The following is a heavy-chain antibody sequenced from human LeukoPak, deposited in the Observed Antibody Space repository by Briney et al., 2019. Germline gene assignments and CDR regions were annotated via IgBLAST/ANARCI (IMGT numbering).Heavy chain of an antibody. CDR3: AKQNYYGSSWYFDL. CDR1: GFTFSSYV. Sequence: PGGSLRLPCAASGFTFSSYVMHWVRQAPGKGLEWVAVISYDGSNKYYADSVKGRFTISRDNSKNTLYLQMNSLRAEDTAVYYCAKQNYYGSSWYFDLWGRGTLVTVFS. D-gene: IGHD3-10*01. CDR2: ISYDGSNK. J-gene: IGHJ2*01. V-gene: IGHV3-30*18.